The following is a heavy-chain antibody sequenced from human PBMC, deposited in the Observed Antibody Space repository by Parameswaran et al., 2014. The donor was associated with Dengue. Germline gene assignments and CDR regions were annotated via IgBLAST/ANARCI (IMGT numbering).Heavy chain of an antibody. Sequence: WIRQPPGKGLECIGIIYYSGSTYYSPSLKSRVTISVDTSKNQFSLKLSSVTAADTAVYYCAREGGSGSYYFDYWGQGTLVTVSS. J-gene: IGHJ4*02. CDR3: AREGGSGSYYFDY. D-gene: IGHD3-10*01. V-gene: IGHV4-39*07. CDR2: IYYSGST.